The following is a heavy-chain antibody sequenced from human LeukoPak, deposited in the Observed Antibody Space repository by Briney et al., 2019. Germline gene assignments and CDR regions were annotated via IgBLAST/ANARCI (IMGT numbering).Heavy chain of an antibody. D-gene: IGHD5-24*01. CDR2: INPSCGST. V-gene: IGHV1-46*01. CDR3: ARGPLERWLQFEIDY. J-gene: IGHJ4*02. CDR1: GYTFTSYY. Sequence: ASVKVSCKSSGYTFTSYYIHWVRQAPGEGLEWMGIINPSCGSTSYAQKFQGRVTMTRDTSTSTVYMELSSLRSEDTAVYYCARGPLERWLQFEIDYWGQGTLVTVSS.